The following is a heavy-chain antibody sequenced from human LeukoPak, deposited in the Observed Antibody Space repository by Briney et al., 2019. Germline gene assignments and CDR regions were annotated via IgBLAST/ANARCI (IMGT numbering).Heavy chain of an antibody. CDR1: GFTFSSYA. V-gene: IGHV3-23*01. J-gene: IGHJ4*02. D-gene: IGHD5-12*01. Sequence: GGSLRLSCAASGFTFSSYAMSWVRQAPGKGLEWVSAISGSGGSTYYADSVKGRFTISRDNSKNTLYLQMNSLRAEGTAVYYCAKAIVATTGYFDYWGQGTLVTVSS. CDR3: AKAIVATTGYFDY. CDR2: ISGSGGST.